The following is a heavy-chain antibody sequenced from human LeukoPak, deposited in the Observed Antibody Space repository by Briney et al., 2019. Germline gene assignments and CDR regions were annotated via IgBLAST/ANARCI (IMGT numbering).Heavy chain of an antibody. CDR1: GFTFSSYA. D-gene: IGHD5-12*01. CDR2: ISYDGSNK. V-gene: IGHV3-30-3*01. CDR3: ATMATDSGYDPRY. Sequence: PGRSLRLSCAASGFTFSSYAMHWVRQAPGKGLEWVAVISYDGSNKYYADSVKGRFTISRGNSKNTLYLQMNSLRAEDTAVYYCATMATDSGYDPRYWGQGTLVTVSS. J-gene: IGHJ4*02.